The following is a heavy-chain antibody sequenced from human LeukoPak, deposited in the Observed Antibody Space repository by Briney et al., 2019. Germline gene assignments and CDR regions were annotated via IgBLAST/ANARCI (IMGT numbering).Heavy chain of an antibody. V-gene: IGHV3-11*04. CDR3: ARYGSGSYVYYYYYMDV. J-gene: IGHJ6*03. D-gene: IGHD3-10*01. CDR2: ISSSGSPI. CDR1: GFTFSDYY. Sequence: GGSLRLSCATSGFTFSDYYMSWIRQAPGKGLEWVSYISSSGSPIYYADSVKGRFTISRDNAKNSLFLQMNSLRAEDTAVYYCARYGSGSYVYYYYYMDVWGKGTTVTISS.